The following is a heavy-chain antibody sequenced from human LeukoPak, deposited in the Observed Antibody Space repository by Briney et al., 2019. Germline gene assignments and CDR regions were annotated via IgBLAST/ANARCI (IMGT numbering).Heavy chain of an antibody. V-gene: IGHV3-21*01. CDR3: ARSRGPPYYFDY. CDR2: ISSSSSYI. J-gene: IGHJ4*02. Sequence: GGSLRLSCAASGFTFSSYSMNWVRQAPGKGLEWVSSISSSSSYIYYADSVKGRFTISRDNAKNSLYLQMNSLRAEDTAVYYCARSRGPPYYFDYWGQGTLVTVSS. CDR1: GFTFSSYS. D-gene: IGHD5-24*01.